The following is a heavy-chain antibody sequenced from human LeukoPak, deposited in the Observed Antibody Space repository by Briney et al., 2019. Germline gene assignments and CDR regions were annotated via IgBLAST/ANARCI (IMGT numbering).Heavy chain of an antibody. D-gene: IGHD1-26*01. CDR3: AINSYSGSYFGY. V-gene: IGHV4-61*09. Sequence: SQTLSLTCTVSGGSVSSNRYYWTWIRQPAGKGLEWIGHIYSSGITHYNPSLKSRVTISVDTSKNQFSLKLSSVTAADTAVYYCAINSYSGSYFGYWGQGTLVTVSS. J-gene: IGHJ4*02. CDR2: IYSSGIT. CDR1: GGSVSSNRYY.